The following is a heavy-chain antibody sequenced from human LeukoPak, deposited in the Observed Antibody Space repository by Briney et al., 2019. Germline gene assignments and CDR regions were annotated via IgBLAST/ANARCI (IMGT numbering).Heavy chain of an antibody. V-gene: IGHV3-43*02. Sequence: GGSLRPSCAASGFSFDDNAMYWVRHTPGKGLEWVSLVSGDGATTYYADSVKGRFNISRDNSKRSLYLQMNSLGSEDSTLYYCAKDNQRGGFQHWGQGTLVTVSS. CDR2: VSGDGATT. J-gene: IGHJ1*01. D-gene: IGHD3-16*01. CDR3: AKDNQRGGFQH. CDR1: GFSFDDNA.